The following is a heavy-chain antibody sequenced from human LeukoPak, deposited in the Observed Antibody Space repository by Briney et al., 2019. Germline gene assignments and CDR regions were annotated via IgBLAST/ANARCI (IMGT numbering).Heavy chain of an antibody. CDR1: GFIFSSYA. Sequence: PGGSLRLSCAASGFIFSSYAMHWVRQAPGKGLEYVSSITNNGDITYYANSVQGRFTMSRDNSKNTLYLQMGSLRAEDMAVYYCATDRAGVADNWGQGTLVTVSS. D-gene: IGHD3-3*01. CDR3: ATDRAGVADN. V-gene: IGHV3-64*01. J-gene: IGHJ4*02. CDR2: ITNNGDIT.